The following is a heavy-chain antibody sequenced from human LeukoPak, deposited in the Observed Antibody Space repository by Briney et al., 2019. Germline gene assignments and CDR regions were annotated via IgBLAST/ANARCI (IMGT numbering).Heavy chain of an antibody. CDR3: ARDFCP. V-gene: IGHV4-61*02. CDR1: GGSMNSGGDY. J-gene: IGHJ5*02. D-gene: IGHD3-3*01. Sequence: SETLSLTCSVSGGSMNSGGDYWTWIRQPAGKQLEWIGLIYTGGSTNYNPSLKSRVTISIDTSKNQFSLKLTSVTVADTAVYYCARDFCPWGQGTLVTASS. CDR2: IYTGGST.